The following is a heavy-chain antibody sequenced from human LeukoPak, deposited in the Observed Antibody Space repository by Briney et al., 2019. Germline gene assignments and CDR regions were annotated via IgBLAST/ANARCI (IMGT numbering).Heavy chain of an antibody. CDR2: ISSSGSTI. D-gene: IGHD1-26*01. Sequence: GGSLRLPCAASGFTFSDYYMSWIRQAPGKGLEWVSYISSSGSTIYYADSVKGRFTISRDNAKNSLYLQMNSLRAEDTAVYYCARSVVRSPGAFDIWGQGTMVTVSS. V-gene: IGHV3-11*04. CDR1: GFTFSDYY. J-gene: IGHJ3*02. CDR3: ARSVVRSPGAFDI.